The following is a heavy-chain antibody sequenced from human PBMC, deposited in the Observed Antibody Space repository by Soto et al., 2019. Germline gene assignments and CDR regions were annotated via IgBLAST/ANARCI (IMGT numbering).Heavy chain of an antibody. D-gene: IGHD6-19*01. V-gene: IGHV4-34*01. CDR3: ARDFGDSSGWTLCDY. CDR1: GGSFSGYY. J-gene: IGHJ4*02. Sequence: SETLSLTCAVYGGSFSGYYWTWIRQPPGTGLEWIGEINHSGSTNYNPSLKSRVTISVDTSKNQFSLKLTSVTAADTAVYYCARDFGDSSGWTLCDYWGQGTLVTVSS. CDR2: INHSGST.